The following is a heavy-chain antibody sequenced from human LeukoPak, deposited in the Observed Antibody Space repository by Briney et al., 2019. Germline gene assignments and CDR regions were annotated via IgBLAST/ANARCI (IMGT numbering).Heavy chain of an antibody. D-gene: IGHD6-13*01. CDR3: ARAPYSSTWYLEYFDF. V-gene: IGHV4-59*01. CDR2: IYYSGTT. Sequence: SETLSLTCTVSGLSMSSYYWTYMRQPPPKGVPWVGYIYYSGTTKYNPSLKSRVTISLDTSKNQFSLELSSVTAADTAVYYCARAPYSSTWYLEYFDFWGEGTLVTVSS. CDR1: GLSMSSYY. J-gene: IGHJ4*02.